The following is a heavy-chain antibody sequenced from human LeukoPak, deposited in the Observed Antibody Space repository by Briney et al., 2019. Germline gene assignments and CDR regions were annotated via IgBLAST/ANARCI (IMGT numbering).Heavy chain of an antibody. D-gene: IGHD5-18*01. V-gene: IGHV3-48*01. Sequence: GGSLRLSCATSGFTLSTYGMHWVRQAPGKGLEWVSYISGSSTSIYHAGSVKGRFTISRDNAKNSLYLQMNSLRAEDTAVYYCARDVGYRSWFDPWGQGTLVIVSS. CDR1: GFTLSTYG. CDR3: ARDVGYRSWFDP. CDR2: ISGSSTSI. J-gene: IGHJ5*02.